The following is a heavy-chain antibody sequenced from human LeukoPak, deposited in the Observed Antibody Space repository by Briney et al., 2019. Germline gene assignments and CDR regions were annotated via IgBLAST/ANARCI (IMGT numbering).Heavy chain of an antibody. CDR1: GYTFTGYY. V-gene: IGHV1-2*02. CDR2: INPNSGGT. Sequence: ASVKVSCMASGYTFTGYYMHWVREAPGQGLEWMGWINPNSGGTNYAQKFQGRVTMTRDTSISTAYMELSRLRSDDTAVYYCAREGGSYSWGGFSWFDPWGQGTLVTVSS. D-gene: IGHD1-26*01. CDR3: AREGGSYSWGGFSWFDP. J-gene: IGHJ5*02.